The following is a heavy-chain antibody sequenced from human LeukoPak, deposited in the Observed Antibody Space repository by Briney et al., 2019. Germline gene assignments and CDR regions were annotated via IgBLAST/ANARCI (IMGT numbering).Heavy chain of an antibody. D-gene: IGHD2-15*01. CDR2: ISAYNGNT. Sequence: ASVKVSCKASGYTFTSYGIIWVRQAPGQGLEWMGWISAYNGNTNYAQKLQGRVTMTTDTSTSTASMELRSLRSDDTAVYYCARFVVGWKGFELDVWGKGTTVTVSS. CDR1: GYTFTSYG. J-gene: IGHJ6*04. CDR3: ARFVVGWKGFELDV. V-gene: IGHV1-18*01.